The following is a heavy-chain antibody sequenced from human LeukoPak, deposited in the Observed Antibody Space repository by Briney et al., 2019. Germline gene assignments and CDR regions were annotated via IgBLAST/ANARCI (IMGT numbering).Heavy chain of an antibody. CDR3: ARSQIVATITDYYYYGMDV. D-gene: IGHD5-12*01. CDR1: GFTFSSYS. J-gene: IGHJ6*02. CDR2: ISSSSSTI. V-gene: IGHV3-48*04. Sequence: GGSLRLSCAASGFTFSSYSMNWVRQAPGKGLEWVSYISSSSSTIYYADSVKGRFTISRDNAKNSLYLQMNSLRAEDTAVYYCARSQIVATITDYYYYGMDVWGQGTTVTVSS.